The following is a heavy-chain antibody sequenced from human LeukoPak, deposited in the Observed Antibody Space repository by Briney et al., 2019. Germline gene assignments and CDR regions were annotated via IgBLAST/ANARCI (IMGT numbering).Heavy chain of an antibody. Sequence: GGSLRLSCAASGFTFSSYGMHWVRQAPGKGLDWVAFIWFDGSNKYYADSVKGRFTISRDNSKNTLYLQMNSLRAEDTAVYYCAKVEKLLWFGELLYWGQGTLVTVSS. CDR1: GFTFSSYG. J-gene: IGHJ4*02. D-gene: IGHD3-10*01. CDR2: IWFDGSNK. V-gene: IGHV3-30*02. CDR3: AKVEKLLWFGELLY.